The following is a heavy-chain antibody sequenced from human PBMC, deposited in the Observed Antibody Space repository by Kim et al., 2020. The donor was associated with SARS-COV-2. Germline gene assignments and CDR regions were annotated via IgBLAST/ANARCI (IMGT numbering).Heavy chain of an antibody. Sequence: GGSLRLSCAASGFTFSSYAMHWVRQAPGKGLEWVAVIWYDGSNKYYADSVKGRFTISRDNSKNTLYLQMNSLRAEDTAVYYCARDYYDSSGYYPNWFDPWGQGTLVTVSS. D-gene: IGHD3-22*01. V-gene: IGHV3-33*01. CDR1: GFTFSSYA. CDR2: IWYDGSNK. CDR3: ARDYYDSSGYYPNWFDP. J-gene: IGHJ5*02.